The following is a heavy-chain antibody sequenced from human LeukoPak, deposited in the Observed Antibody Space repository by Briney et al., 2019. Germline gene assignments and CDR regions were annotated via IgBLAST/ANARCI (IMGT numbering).Heavy chain of an antibody. D-gene: IGHD2/OR15-2a*01. CDR3: ARDLWPIDY. CDR2: IYYSGST. V-gene: IGHV4-59*01. CDR1: GGSISSYY. Sequence: SETLSLTCTVSGGSISSYYWSWIRQPPGKGLEWIGYIYYSGSTNYNPSLKSRVTISVDTSKNQFSLKLSSVTAADTAVYYCARDLWPIDYWGQGTLVTVSS. J-gene: IGHJ4*02.